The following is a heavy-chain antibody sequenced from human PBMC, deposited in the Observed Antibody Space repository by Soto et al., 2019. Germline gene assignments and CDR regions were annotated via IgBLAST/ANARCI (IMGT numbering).Heavy chain of an antibody. Sequence: GGSLRLSCAASGFTFSSYGMHWVRQAPGKGLEWVAVTSYDGSNKYYVDSVKGRFTISRDNSKNTLYLQMNSLRAEDSAVYYCVKDLYFDDSWGQGTLVTVSS. V-gene: IGHV3-30*18. CDR1: GFTFSSYG. J-gene: IGHJ4*02. D-gene: IGHD2-2*02. CDR2: TSYDGSNK. CDR3: VKDLYFDDS.